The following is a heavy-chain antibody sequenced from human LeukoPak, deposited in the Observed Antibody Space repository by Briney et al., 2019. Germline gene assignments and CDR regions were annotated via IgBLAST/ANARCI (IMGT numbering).Heavy chain of an antibody. CDR2: TNRRGDIT. CDR1: GYTFGDYG. J-gene: IGHJ3*02. Sequence: PGGSLRLSCAASGYTFGDYGMSWVRQVPGKGLEWVSGTNRRGDITGYADFVKGRFTISRDNSKNTLYLQMNSLRAEDTAVYYCAKDYYGSGSYYNGGAFDIWGQGTMVTVSS. V-gene: IGHV3-20*04. D-gene: IGHD3-10*01. CDR3: AKDYYGSGSYYNGGAFDI.